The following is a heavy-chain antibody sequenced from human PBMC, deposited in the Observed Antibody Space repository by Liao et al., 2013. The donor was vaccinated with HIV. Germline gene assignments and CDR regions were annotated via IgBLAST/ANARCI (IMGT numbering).Heavy chain of an antibody. CDR2: VFTSGST. CDR1: GGYISNYY. CDR3: ARVVATIHHYYYMDV. D-gene: IGHD5-12*01. Sequence: QVQLQESGPGLVKPSETLSLTCTVSGGYISNYYWSWIRQSAGTRLEWIGRVFTSGSTNYNPSLESRVTMSVDTSKNQFSLKLSSVTAADTAVYYCARVVATIHHYYYMDVWGKGTTVTVSS. V-gene: IGHV4-4*07. J-gene: IGHJ6*03.